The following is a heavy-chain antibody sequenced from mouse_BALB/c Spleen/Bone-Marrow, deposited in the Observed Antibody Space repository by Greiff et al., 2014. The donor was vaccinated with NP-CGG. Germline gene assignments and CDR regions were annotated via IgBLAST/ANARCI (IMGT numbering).Heavy chain of an antibody. D-gene: IGHD2-14*01. CDR2: INTYNGGT. CDR1: GYSFTDYT. V-gene: IGHV1S135*01. CDR3: ASYHSPGYAMDY. J-gene: IGHJ4*01. Sequence: VQLKQSGPELVRPGASVKVSCKASGYSFTDYTMYWAKQSHGKSLEWIGYINTYNGGTSYNQKFKGKATLTVDKSSSTAFVLVNILSSDDSVVYYCASYHSPGYAMDYWGQGTSVTVSS.